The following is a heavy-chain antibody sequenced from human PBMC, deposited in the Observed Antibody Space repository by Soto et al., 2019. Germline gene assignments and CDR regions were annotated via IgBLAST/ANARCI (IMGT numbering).Heavy chain of an antibody. CDR1: GFTFSSYA. D-gene: IGHD2-21*02. J-gene: IGHJ4*02. CDR2: ISYDGSNK. V-gene: IGHV3-30-3*01. Sequence: GGSLRLSCAASGFTFSSYAMHWVRQAPGKGLEWVAVISYDGSNKYYADSVKGRFTISRDNSKNTLYLQMNSLRAEDTAVYYCARATGDAVSGYFDYWGQGTLVTVSS. CDR3: ARATGDAVSGYFDY.